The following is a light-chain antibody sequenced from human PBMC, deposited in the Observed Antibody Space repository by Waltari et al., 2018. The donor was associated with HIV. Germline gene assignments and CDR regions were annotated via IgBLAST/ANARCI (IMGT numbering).Light chain of an antibody. J-gene: IGLJ2*01. CDR3: SSYTSSSTVV. CDR1: NSDVGGYNY. CDR2: DVS. V-gene: IGLV2-14*01. Sequence: QSALTHPASVSGSPGQSITISCTGTNSDVGGYNYVSWYQQYPGKAPKLRIYDVSNRPSGVSNRCSASKSGNAASLTISGLQAEDEADYYCSSYTSSSTVVFGGGTKLTVL.